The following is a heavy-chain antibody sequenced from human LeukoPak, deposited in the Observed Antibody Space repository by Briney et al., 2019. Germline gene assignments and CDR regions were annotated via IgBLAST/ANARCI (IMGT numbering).Heavy chain of an antibody. CDR3: AKEYTPSSPLGELDS. D-gene: IGHD6-6*01. CDR2: IRHDEANS. V-gene: IGHV3-30*02. CDR1: GFNLNSCA. Sequence: GGSLRLSCAVSGFNLNSCAMHWVRQAPGKGLEWVAVIRHDEANSFYADSVQGRFTISRDTSKKLLYLQMNSLSVEDTAVYYCAKEYTPSSPLGELDSWGQGTLVTVSS. J-gene: IGHJ4*02.